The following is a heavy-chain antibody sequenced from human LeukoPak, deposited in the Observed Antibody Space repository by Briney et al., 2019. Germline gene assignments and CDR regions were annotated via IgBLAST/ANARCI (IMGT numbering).Heavy chain of an antibody. CDR3: ATGRIAAAGTCFDY. CDR1: GYTLTELS. CDR2: FDPEDGET. Sequence: ASVKVSCKVSGYTLTELSMHWVRQAPGKGLEWMGGFDPEDGETIYAQKFQGRVTMTEDTSTDTAYMELSSLRSEDTAVYYCATGRIAAAGTCFDYWGQGTLVTVSS. D-gene: IGHD6-13*01. J-gene: IGHJ4*02. V-gene: IGHV1-24*01.